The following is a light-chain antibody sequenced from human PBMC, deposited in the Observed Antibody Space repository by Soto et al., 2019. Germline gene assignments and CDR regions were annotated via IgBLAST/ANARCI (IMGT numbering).Light chain of an antibody. CDR1: SSDVGGYNY. CDR2: EVT. J-gene: IGLJ1*01. CDR3: LSFTSSFTYI. V-gene: IGLV2-14*01. Sequence: QSALTQPASVSGSPGQSTTISCTGTSSDVGGYNYVSWYQHHPGKAPKLMIYEVTNRPSGVSIRFSGSKSGTTASLTISGLQAEDEADYYCLSFTSSFTYIFGTGTKVTVL.